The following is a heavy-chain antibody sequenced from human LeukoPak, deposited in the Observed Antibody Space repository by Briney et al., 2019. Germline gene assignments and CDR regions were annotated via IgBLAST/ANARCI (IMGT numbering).Heavy chain of an antibody. CDR3: ARGRLGYYGSGSYHKGFDP. Sequence: SETLSLTCAVYGGSFSGYYWSWIRQPPGKGLEWIGEINHSGSTNYNPSLKSRVTISVDTSKNQFSLKLSAVTAADTAVYYCARGRLGYYGSGSYHKGFDPWGQGTLVTVSS. CDR1: GGSFSGYY. V-gene: IGHV4-34*01. CDR2: INHSGST. J-gene: IGHJ5*02. D-gene: IGHD3-10*01.